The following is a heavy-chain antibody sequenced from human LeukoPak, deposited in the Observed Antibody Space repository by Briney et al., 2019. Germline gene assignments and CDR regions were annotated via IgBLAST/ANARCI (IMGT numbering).Heavy chain of an antibody. CDR1: GFTFNRFW. V-gene: IGHV3-7*03. D-gene: IGHD3-3*01. Sequence: GGSLRLSCAASGFTFNRFWMTWVRQAPGKGLEWVASIKEDESEKYYVDSVKGRFTISRDNAKKSLYLHMDDLRAEDTALYYCARYNFYSDYYTRNFDHWGQGTLVTVSS. CDR2: IKEDESEK. J-gene: IGHJ4*02. CDR3: ARYNFYSDYYTRNFDH.